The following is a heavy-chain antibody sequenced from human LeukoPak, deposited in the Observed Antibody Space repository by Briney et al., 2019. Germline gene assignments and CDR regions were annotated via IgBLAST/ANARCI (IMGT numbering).Heavy chain of an antibody. Sequence: SETLSLTCTVSGGSISSYYWSWIRQPPGKGLEWIGYIYYSGSTNYNPSLKSRVTISVDTSKNQFSLKLSSVTAADTAVYYCATGALGDFWSGYYTPWFDPWGQGTLVTVSS. D-gene: IGHD3-3*01. CDR3: ATGALGDFWSGYYTPWFDP. CDR1: GGSISSYY. V-gene: IGHV4-59*01. CDR2: IYYSGST. J-gene: IGHJ5*02.